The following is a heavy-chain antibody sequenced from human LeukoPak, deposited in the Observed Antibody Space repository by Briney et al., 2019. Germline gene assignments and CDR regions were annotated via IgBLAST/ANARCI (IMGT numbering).Heavy chain of an antibody. Sequence: PSETLSLTCTVSGGSIGSYYWSWIRQPPGKGLEWIGYIYYTGSTYYNPSLKSRVTISVDTSKNQFSLKLSSVTAADTAVYYCARGRDGDCSSTSCHDPYYYYYMDVWGKGTTVTVSS. CDR3: ARGRDGDCSSTSCHDPYYYYYMDV. J-gene: IGHJ6*03. CDR2: IYYTGST. D-gene: IGHD2-2*01. CDR1: GGSIGSYY. V-gene: IGHV4-59*01.